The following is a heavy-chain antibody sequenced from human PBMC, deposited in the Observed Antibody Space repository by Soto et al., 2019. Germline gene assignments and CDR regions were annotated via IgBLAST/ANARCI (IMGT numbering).Heavy chain of an antibody. CDR3: ARSMAAAGTGIGWFDP. CDR1: GYSFTSYW. D-gene: IGHD6-13*01. V-gene: IGHV5-51*01. Sequence: GESLKISCKGSGYSFTSYWIGWVRQMPGKGLEWMGIIYPGDSDTRYSPSFQGQVTISADKSISTAYLQWSSLKASDTAMYYCARSMAAAGTGIGWFDPWGQGTLVTVSS. J-gene: IGHJ5*02. CDR2: IYPGDSDT.